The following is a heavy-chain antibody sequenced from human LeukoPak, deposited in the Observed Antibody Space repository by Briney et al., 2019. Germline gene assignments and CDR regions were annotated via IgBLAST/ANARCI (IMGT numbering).Heavy chain of an antibody. CDR3: AREPGKDDY. D-gene: IGHD1-14*01. CDR2: INHSGTT. J-gene: IGHJ4*02. Sequence: SETLSLTCTVSGYSISSGYYWGWIRQPPGKGLEWIASINHSGTTSHNPSLTSRVTISVDTSRNQFSLKLSSVTAADTAVYYCAREPGKDDYWGQGILVTVSS. V-gene: IGHV4-38-2*02. CDR1: GYSISSGYY.